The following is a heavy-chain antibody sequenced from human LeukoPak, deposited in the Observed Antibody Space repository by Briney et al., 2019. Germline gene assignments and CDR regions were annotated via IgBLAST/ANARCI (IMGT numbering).Heavy chain of an antibody. D-gene: IGHD2-15*01. CDR2: ISPYNGNT. J-gene: IGHJ4*02. CDR1: GYTFTTYG. CDR3: ARDRAVVVAATDY. Sequence: ASVKVSCKASGYTFTTYGISWVRQAPGQGLEWMGWISPYNGNTNYAQKLQGRVTMTTDTSPSTAYMELRSLRSDDTAVYYCARDRAVVVAATDYWGQGTLVTVSS. V-gene: IGHV1-18*01.